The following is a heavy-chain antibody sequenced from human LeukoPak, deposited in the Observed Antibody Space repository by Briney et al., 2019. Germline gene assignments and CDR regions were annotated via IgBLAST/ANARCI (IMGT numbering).Heavy chain of an antibody. CDR1: GFTFSSYA. J-gene: IGHJ6*02. Sequence: GSLRLSCAASGFTFSSYALSWVRQAPGKGLEWVSAISGNGGSTYYADSVRGRFTISRDNSKNTLYLQMNSLRAEDTAVYYCAKVYSGYVYYYYYYGMDAWGQGTTVTVSS. CDR3: AKVYSGYVYYYYYYGMDA. D-gene: IGHD5-12*01. CDR2: ISGNGGST. V-gene: IGHV3-23*01.